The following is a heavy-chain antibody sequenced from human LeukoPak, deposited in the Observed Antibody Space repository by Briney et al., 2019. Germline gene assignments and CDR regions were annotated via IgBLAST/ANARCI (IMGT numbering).Heavy chain of an antibody. V-gene: IGHV3-30*18. Sequence: PGGSLRLSCAASGFTFSSYGMHWVRQAPGKGLEWVAVISYDGSNKYYADSVKGRFTISRDNSKNTLYLQMNSLRAEDTAVYYCAKDNDDYGEAYYFDYWGQGTLVTVSS. D-gene: IGHD4-17*01. CDR3: AKDNDDYGEAYYFDY. J-gene: IGHJ4*02. CDR1: GFTFSSYG. CDR2: ISYDGSNK.